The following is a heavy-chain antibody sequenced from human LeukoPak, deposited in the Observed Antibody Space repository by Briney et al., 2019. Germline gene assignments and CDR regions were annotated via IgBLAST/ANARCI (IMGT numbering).Heavy chain of an antibody. V-gene: IGHV4-61*02. Sequence: SQTLSLTCTVSGGSISSGSYYWSWIRQPAGKGLERIGRIYTSGSTNYNPSLKSRVTISVDTSKNQFSLKLSSVTAADTAVYYCAREGAYCGGDCYPDAFDIWGQGTMVTVSS. D-gene: IGHD2-21*01. CDR3: AREGAYCGGDCYPDAFDI. CDR1: GGSISSGSYY. J-gene: IGHJ3*02. CDR2: IYTSGST.